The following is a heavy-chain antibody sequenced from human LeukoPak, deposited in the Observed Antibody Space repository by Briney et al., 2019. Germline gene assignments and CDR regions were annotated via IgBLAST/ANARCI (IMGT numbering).Heavy chain of an antibody. Sequence: GGSLRLSCAASGFTFSSYGMHWVRQAPGKGLEWVAVISYDGSNKYYADSVEGRFTVSRDNSKNTLYLQMNSLRVEDTAVYYCARDRGWPAVHFDLWGQGALVTVPS. CDR3: ARDRGWPAVHFDL. D-gene: IGHD2-15*01. J-gene: IGHJ4*02. CDR2: ISYDGSNK. CDR1: GFTFSSYG. V-gene: IGHV3-30*03.